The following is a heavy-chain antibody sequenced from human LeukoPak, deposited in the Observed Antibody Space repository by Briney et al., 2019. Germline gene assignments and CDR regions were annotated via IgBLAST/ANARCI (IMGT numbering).Heavy chain of an antibody. CDR1: GGSISSSSYY. CDR2: IYYSGST. J-gene: IGHJ4*02. Sequence: SETLSLTCTVSGGSISSSSYYWGWIRQPPGKGLEWIGSIYYSGSTYYNPSLKSRVTISVDTSKNQFSLKLSSVTAADTAVYYCARTEWELVPTLFDYWGQGTLVTVSS. V-gene: IGHV4-39*07. CDR3: ARTEWELVPTLFDY. D-gene: IGHD1-26*01.